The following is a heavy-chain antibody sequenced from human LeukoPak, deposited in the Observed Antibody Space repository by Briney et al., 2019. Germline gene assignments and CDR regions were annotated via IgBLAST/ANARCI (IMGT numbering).Heavy chain of an antibody. J-gene: IGHJ4*02. V-gene: IGHV3-74*01. CDR2: INENGSIT. D-gene: IGHD1-26*01. Sequence: GGSLRLSCAVSGFTFRTYWMHWVRQVPGEGLVWVSRINENGSITNYADSVKGRFSISRDNAKNTLYLQMNSLRAEDTAVYYCGRDLGGRSGYWGQGTLVTVSS. CDR3: GRDLGGRSGY. CDR1: GFTFRTYW.